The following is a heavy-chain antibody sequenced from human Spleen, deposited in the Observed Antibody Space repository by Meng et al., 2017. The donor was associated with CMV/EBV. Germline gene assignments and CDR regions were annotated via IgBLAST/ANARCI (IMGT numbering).Heavy chain of an antibody. CDR3: ARDGIQLTPDY. CDR2: IYYSGST. D-gene: IGHD5-18*01. V-gene: IGHV4-30-4*08. Sequence: CTVSGGSISSGDYYWSWIRQPPGKGLEWIGYIYYSGSTYYNPSLKSRVTISVDTSKNQFSLKLSSVTAADTAVCYCARDGIQLTPDYWGQGTLVTVSS. CDR1: GGSISSGDYY. J-gene: IGHJ4*02.